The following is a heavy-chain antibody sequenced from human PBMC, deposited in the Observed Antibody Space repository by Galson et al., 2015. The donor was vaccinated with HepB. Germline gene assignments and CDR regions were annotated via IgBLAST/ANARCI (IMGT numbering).Heavy chain of an antibody. D-gene: IGHD3-22*01. Sequence: SLRLSCAASGFTFSSYWMSWVRQAPGKGLEWVSSISSSSSYIYYADSVKGRFTISRDNAKNSLYLQMNSLRAEDTAVYYCARELPDYYDSSGYYYRLDYWGQGTLVTVSS. CDR2: ISSSSSYI. CDR3: ARELPDYYDSSGYYYRLDY. J-gene: IGHJ4*02. CDR1: GFTFSSYW. V-gene: IGHV3-21*01.